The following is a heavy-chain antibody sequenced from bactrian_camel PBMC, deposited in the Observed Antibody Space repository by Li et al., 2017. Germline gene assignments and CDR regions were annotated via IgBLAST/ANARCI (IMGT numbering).Heavy chain of an antibody. V-gene: IGHV3S1*01. CDR1: GYTYNNKC. Sequence: HVQLVESGGGSVQAGGSLRLSCTASGYTYNNKCMGWLRQAPGKEREGVAAINTGDVPPFYADSVKGRCTISQNNAKTTTWLQMNNLKLDDTAMYYCAPDSSPQMGCCWTRGTQVTVS. D-gene: IGHD1*01. CDR2: INTGDVPP. J-gene: IGHJ4*01.